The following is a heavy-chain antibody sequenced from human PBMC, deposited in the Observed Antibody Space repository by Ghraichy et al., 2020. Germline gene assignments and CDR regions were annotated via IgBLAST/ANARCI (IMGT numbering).Heavy chain of an antibody. J-gene: IGHJ4*02. D-gene: IGHD3-22*01. CDR1: GFTFNTYA. Sequence: LSLTCAASGFTFNTYAMSWVRQAPGKGLEWVSAIGGSGDNAYYADSVKGRFTISRDNSKNTLFLQMNSLRAEDTALYYCAKDYYDSSAYYYGRDYFDYWGQGTLVTVSS. CDR3: AKDYYDSSAYYYGRDYFDY. V-gene: IGHV3-23*01. CDR2: IGGSGDNA.